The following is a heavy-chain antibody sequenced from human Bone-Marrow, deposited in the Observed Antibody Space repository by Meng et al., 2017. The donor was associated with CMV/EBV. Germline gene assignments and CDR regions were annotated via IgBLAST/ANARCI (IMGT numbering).Heavy chain of an antibody. D-gene: IGHD1-26*01. CDR3: AKNGASGSNHYFDS. V-gene: IGHV3-30*02. CDR2: LRDDGSSK. Sequence: GESLKISRAASGFTFSSYGMHWARQAPGKGLEGVAFLRDDGSSKYEANSVKGRFTITRANSKNTSYLQMNRLRPNDTAVYNCAKNGASGSNHYFDSWGPGTVVTVSS. J-gene: IGHJ4*02. CDR1: GFTFSSYG.